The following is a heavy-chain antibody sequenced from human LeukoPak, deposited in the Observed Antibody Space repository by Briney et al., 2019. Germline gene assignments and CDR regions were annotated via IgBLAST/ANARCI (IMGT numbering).Heavy chain of an antibody. CDR1: GYTFTSYY. CDR2: ISAYNGNT. J-gene: IGHJ4*02. V-gene: IGHV1-18*04. D-gene: IGHD3-3*01. CDR3: ARTYDFWSGYYSGDFVDY. Sequence: ASVKVSCKASGYTFTSYYMHWVRQAPGQGLEWMGWISAYNGNTNYAQKLQGRVTMTTDTSTSTAYMELRSLRSDDTAVYYCARTYDFWSGYYSGDFVDYWGQGTLVTVSS.